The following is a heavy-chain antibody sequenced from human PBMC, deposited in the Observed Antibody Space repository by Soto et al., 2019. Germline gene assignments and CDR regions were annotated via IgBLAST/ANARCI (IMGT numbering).Heavy chain of an antibody. CDR3: ARTNIAVAGNNHAFDI. D-gene: IGHD6-19*01. J-gene: IGHJ3*02. CDR2: IYYSGST. V-gene: IGHV4-59*01. CDR1: GGSISYYY. Sequence: SETLSLTCTVSGGSISYYYWSWFRQPPGKGLEWVGYIYYSGSTNYNPSLKSRVTISVDTSKMQFSLKLISVTAADTAVYYCARTNIAVAGNNHAFDIWGQGTMVTVSS.